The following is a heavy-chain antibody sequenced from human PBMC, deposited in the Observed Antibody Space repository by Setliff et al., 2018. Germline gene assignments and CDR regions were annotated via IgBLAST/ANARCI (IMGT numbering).Heavy chain of an antibody. V-gene: IGHV4-39*01. CDR2: IHYSGTT. CDR1: GGSITSGRYY. CDR3: ARHGGWSPFDF. Sequence: PSETLSLTCTVSGGSITSGRYYWGWIRQPPGQGLEWIASIHYSGTTYYNLSLKNRGTISVDKSQTHFSLRLTSVTAADTAVYYCARHGGWSPFDFWGPGALVTVSS. D-gene: IGHD3-16*01. J-gene: IGHJ4*02.